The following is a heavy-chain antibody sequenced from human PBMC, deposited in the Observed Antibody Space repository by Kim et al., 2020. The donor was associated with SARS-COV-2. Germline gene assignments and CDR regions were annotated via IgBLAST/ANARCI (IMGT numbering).Heavy chain of an antibody. Sequence: SETLSLTCSVSGGSISSSSYYWGWNRQPPGKGLEWIGSIYYSGSPNYNPSLRSRVTISVDMSKNQFSLKLSSGTAADAAVYYCARSVWSWAFDIWGDGTMVTVSS. CDR1: GGSISSSSYY. V-gene: IGHV4-39*01. CDR3: ARSVWSWAFDI. J-gene: IGHJ3*02. CDR2: IYYSGSP. D-gene: IGHD2-8*02.